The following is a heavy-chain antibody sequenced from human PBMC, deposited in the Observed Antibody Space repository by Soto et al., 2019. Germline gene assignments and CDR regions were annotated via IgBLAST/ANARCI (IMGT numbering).Heavy chain of an antibody. Sequence: GGSLRLSCAASGFTFSSYAMHWVRQAPGKGLEWVAVISYDGSNKYYADSVKGRFTISRDNSKNTLYLQMNSLRAEDTAVYYCARDNGLPLLWFGELLGVRPHFDYWGQGTLVTVSS. V-gene: IGHV3-30-3*01. CDR3: ARDNGLPLLWFGELLGVRPHFDY. J-gene: IGHJ4*02. CDR2: ISYDGSNK. CDR1: GFTFSSYA. D-gene: IGHD3-10*01.